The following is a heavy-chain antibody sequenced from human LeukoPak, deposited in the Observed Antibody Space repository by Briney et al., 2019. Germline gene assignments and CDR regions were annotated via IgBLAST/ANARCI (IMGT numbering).Heavy chain of an antibody. J-gene: IGHJ4*02. CDR1: GGSISSGTYH. CDR3: ARIWKWAGYGLDS. V-gene: IGHV4-39*07. CDR2: MDYSGNT. D-gene: IGHD5-12*01. Sequence: SETLSLTCTVSGGSISSGTYHWGWIRQPPGKGLEWIGSMDYSGNTYYNPSLKSRVAISVDTSKNQFSLNLSSVTAADTAVYYCARIWKWAGYGLDSWGQGTLVTVSS.